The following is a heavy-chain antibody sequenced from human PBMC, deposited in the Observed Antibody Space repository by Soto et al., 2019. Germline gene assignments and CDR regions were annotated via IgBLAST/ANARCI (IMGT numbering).Heavy chain of an antibody. CDR1: GFTFSSYS. J-gene: IGHJ6*02. V-gene: IGHV3-21*01. D-gene: IGHD3-10*01. CDR3: AIFGSYGSGSPPIEGYYYGMDV. Sequence: TGGSLRLSCAASGFTFSSYSMNWVRQAPGKGLEWVSSISSSSSYIYYADSVKGRFTISRDNAKNSLYLQMNSLRAEDTAVYYCAIFGSYGSGSPPIEGYYYGMDVWGQGTTVTVSS. CDR2: ISSSSSYI.